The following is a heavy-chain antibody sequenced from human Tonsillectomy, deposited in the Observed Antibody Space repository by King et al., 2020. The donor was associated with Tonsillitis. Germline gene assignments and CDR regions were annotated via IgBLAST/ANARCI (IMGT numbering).Heavy chain of an antibody. J-gene: IGHJ4*02. D-gene: IGHD6-19*01. CDR2: ISSSSSYI. CDR1: GFTFSSYS. V-gene: IGHV3-21*01. CDR3: ARDEKTVAALIDY. Sequence: VQLVESEGGLVKPGGSLRLSCAASGFTFSSYSMNWVRQAPGKGLEWVSSISSSSSYIYYADSVKGRFTISRDNAKNSLYLQMNSLRAEDTAVYYCARDEKTVAALIDYWGQGTLVTVSS.